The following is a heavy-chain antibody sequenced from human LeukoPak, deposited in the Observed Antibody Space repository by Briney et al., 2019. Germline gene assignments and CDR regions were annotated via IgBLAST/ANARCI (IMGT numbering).Heavy chain of an antibody. CDR2: ISVGGTTT. CDR3: AKSFTSSSSDY. V-gene: IGHV3-23*01. CDR1: GFTFSNYT. Sequence: GGSLRLSCVASGFTFSNYTMSWIRQAPGKGLEWVSSISVGGTTTYYADSVKGRFSISRDNSENTLYLQMNGLRADDTAVYSCAKSFTSSSSDYWGQGTLVTVSS. J-gene: IGHJ4*02. D-gene: IGHD6-13*01.